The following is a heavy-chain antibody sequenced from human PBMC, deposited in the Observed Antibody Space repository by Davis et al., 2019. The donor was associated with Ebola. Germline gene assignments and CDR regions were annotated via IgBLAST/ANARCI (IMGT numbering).Heavy chain of an antibody. J-gene: IGHJ6*02. V-gene: IGHV4-4*02. Sequence: MPSETLSLTCAVSGGSISSSNWWSWVRQPPGKGLEWIGEIYHSGSTNYNPSLKSRVTISVDKSKNQFSLKLSSVTAADTAVYYCARATWGYCSGGSCYRQYYYGMDVWGQGTTVTVSS. CDR3: ARATWGYCSGGSCYRQYYYGMDV. CDR1: GGSISSSNW. D-gene: IGHD2-15*01. CDR2: IYHSGST.